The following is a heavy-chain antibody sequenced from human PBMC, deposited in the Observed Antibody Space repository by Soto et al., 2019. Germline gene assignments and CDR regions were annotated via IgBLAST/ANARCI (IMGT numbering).Heavy chain of an antibody. J-gene: IGHJ4*02. CDR1: GGTFSSYA. D-gene: IGHD3-9*01. V-gene: IGHV1-69*01. CDR3: ARVMVPYYDILTGYYLDY. CDR2: IIPIFGTA. Sequence: QVQLVQSGAEVKKPGSSVKVSCKASGGTFSSYAISWVRQAPGQGLEWMGGIIPIFGTANYAQKFQGRVTITADESTSTAYMELSSLRSEDTAMYYCARVMVPYYDILTGYYLDYWGQGTLVTVSS.